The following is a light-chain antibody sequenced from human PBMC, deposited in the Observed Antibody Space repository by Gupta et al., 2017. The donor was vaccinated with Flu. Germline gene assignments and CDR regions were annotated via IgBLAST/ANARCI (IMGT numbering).Light chain of an antibody. CDR3: AAWDDSLNGHYV. CDR2: GNN. CDR1: SSNIGSNT. J-gene: IGLJ1*01. Sequence: SGSSSNIGSNTVNWYQQVPGMAPKLLIYGNNQRPSGVPDRFSGSKSGTSASLATNGLQSEDEPDYYCAAWDDSLNGHYVFGTGTKVTVL. V-gene: IGLV1-44*01.